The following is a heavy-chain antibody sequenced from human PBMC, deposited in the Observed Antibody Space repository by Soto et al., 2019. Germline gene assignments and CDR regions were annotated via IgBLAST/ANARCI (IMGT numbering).Heavy chain of an antibody. CDR3: ARASVPAAHLNYGMDV. CDR1: WNSISSNNSA. D-gene: IGHD2-2*01. J-gene: IGHJ6*02. V-gene: IGHV6-1*01. CDR2: TYYRSKWYN. Sequence: PSQTLLLTCAISWNSISSNNSAWNCIRQSTSRDLEWLGRTYYRSKWYNDYAVSVKSRITINPDTSKNQFSLQLYSVTPEDTAVYYCARASVPAAHLNYGMDVWGQGTTVTVSS.